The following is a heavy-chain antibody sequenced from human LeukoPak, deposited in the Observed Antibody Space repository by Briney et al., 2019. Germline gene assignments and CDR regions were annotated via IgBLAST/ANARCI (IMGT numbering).Heavy chain of an antibody. CDR1: GFTFSRHA. Sequence: GGSLRLSCAASGFTFSRHAMHWVRQAPGKGLEWVAVISYDGSNEYYADSVKGRFTISRDNSKNTLYLQMNSLRAEDTAVYYCAKLHRLYCSGGSCYLDYWGQGTLVTVSS. D-gene: IGHD2-15*01. CDR2: ISYDGSNE. J-gene: IGHJ4*02. CDR3: AKLHRLYCSGGSCYLDY. V-gene: IGHV3-30-3*02.